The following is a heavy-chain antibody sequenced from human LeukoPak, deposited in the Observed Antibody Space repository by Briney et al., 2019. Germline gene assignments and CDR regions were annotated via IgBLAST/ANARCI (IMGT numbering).Heavy chain of an antibody. V-gene: IGHV3-74*01. Sequence: SGGSLRLSCAASGFSISQFWMHWVRQAPGKGLEWVSRTNSDGSNANYADSVKGRFTISRDNAKNSLYLQMNSLRDEDTAVYYCARGYCSGGSCYSDYWGQGTLVTVSS. CDR3: ARGYCSGGSCYSDY. D-gene: IGHD2-15*01. CDR2: TNSDGSNA. J-gene: IGHJ4*02. CDR1: GFSISQFW.